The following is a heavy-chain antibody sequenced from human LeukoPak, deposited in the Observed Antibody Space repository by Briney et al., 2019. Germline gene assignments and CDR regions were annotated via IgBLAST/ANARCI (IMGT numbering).Heavy chain of an antibody. V-gene: IGHV1-2*02. CDR3: TREARVGNWFDP. CDR2: INPDNGGT. D-gene: IGHD2-2*01. Sequence: ASVKVSCRASGYTFTDYYIHWVRQAPGQGLEWMGWINPDNGGTNYAQKFQGRVAMTRDTSIRTVYMDLSRLRSDDTAVFYCTREARVGNWFDPWGQGTQVTVSS. J-gene: IGHJ5*02. CDR1: GYTFTDYY.